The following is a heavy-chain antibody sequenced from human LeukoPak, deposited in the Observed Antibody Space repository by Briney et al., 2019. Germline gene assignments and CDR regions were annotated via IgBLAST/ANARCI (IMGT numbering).Heavy chain of an antibody. CDR1: GFTFSTYA. J-gene: IGHJ4*02. D-gene: IGHD5-24*01. Sequence: GGSLRLSCAASGFTFSTYAVNWVRQAPGKGLEWVSAITGSGGATYYADSVKGRFTISRDNSKNTLYLQMNSLRAEDTAVYYCARDWDGYNAFDYWGQGTLVTVSS. CDR2: ITGSGGAT. V-gene: IGHV3-23*01. CDR3: ARDWDGYNAFDY.